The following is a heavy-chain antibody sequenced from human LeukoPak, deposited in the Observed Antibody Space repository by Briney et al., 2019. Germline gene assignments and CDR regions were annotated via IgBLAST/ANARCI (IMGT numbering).Heavy chain of an antibody. CDR1: GGTFSSYA. J-gene: IGHJ3*02. D-gene: IGHD5-24*01. Sequence: SVKVSCKASGGTFSSYAISWVRQAPGQGLEWMGRIIPIFGTANYAQKFQGRVTITTDESTSTAYMELGSLRSKDTAVYYCAGAQRERWLQLGAFDIWGQGTMVTVSS. V-gene: IGHV1-69*05. CDR2: IIPIFGTA. CDR3: AGAQRERWLQLGAFDI.